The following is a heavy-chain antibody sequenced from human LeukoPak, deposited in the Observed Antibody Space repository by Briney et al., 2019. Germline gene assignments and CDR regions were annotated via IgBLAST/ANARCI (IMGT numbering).Heavy chain of an antibody. Sequence: ASVKVSCKASGYTFNSYGISWVRQAPGQGLEWMGWIGAYKGNTNYAQKLQGRVTMTTDTSTSTAYMELRSLRSDDTAVYYCARDANYGDYEGNWYDPWGQGTLVTVSS. CDR3: ARDANYGDYEGNWYDP. CDR1: GYTFNSYG. CDR2: IGAYKGNT. J-gene: IGHJ5*02. V-gene: IGHV1-18*01. D-gene: IGHD4-17*01.